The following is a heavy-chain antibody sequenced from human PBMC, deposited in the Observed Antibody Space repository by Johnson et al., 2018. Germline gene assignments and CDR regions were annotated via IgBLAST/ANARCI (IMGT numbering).Heavy chain of an antibody. CDR3: AKDLSYYDSSGYYHAEYFQH. V-gene: IGHV3-30*18. D-gene: IGHD3-22*01. J-gene: IGHJ1*01. CDR2: ISYDGSNK. Sequence: QVQLVESGGGVVQPGRSLRLSCAASGFTFSSYGMHWVRQAPGKGLEWVAVISYDGSNKYYADSAKGRFTISRDNSKNTLYLQMNSLRAEDTAVYYCAKDLSYYDSSGYYHAEYFQHWGQGTLVTVSS. CDR1: GFTFSSYG.